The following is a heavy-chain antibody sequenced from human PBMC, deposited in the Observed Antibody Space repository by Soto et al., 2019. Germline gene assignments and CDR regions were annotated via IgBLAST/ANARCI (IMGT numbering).Heavy chain of an antibody. CDR2: ISYDGSNK. Sequence: GGSLRLSCAASGFTFSSYAMHWVRQAPGKGLEWVAVISYDGSNKYYADSVKGRFTISRDNSKNTLYLQMNSLRAEDTAVYYCARGGNSSGCLDYWGQGTLVTVSS. D-gene: IGHD6-19*01. J-gene: IGHJ4*02. V-gene: IGHV3-30-3*01. CDR3: ARGGNSSGCLDY. CDR1: GFTFSSYA.